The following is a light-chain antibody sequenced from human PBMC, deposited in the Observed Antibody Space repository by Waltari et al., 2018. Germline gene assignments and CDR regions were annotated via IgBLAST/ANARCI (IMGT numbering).Light chain of an antibody. CDR3: QQSSSTLMYT. CDR2: AAS. V-gene: IGKV1-39*01. CDR1: QSVSRY. Sequence: DIQMTQSPSSLSASVGDRVTMTCRASQSVSRYLSWYQQKPEQAPKLLIFAASVLESEVPSRLSGSGSGTDFTLTINGLQPEDFATYYCQQSSSTLMYTFGQGTKVEI. J-gene: IGKJ2*01.